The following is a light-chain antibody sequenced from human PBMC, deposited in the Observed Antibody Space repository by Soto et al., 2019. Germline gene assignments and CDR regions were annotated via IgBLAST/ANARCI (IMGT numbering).Light chain of an antibody. V-gene: IGKV3D-15*01. CDR3: QQYSSWPRT. Sequence: EIVMTQSPATLSVSPGESATLSCRASQSVGRSLAWYQQKPGQAPRLLIYGTSTRATGIPARFSGSGSGTEFTLTISNLQSEDFATYFCQQYSSWPRTFGQGSRVEIK. CDR1: QSVGRS. J-gene: IGKJ1*01. CDR2: GTS.